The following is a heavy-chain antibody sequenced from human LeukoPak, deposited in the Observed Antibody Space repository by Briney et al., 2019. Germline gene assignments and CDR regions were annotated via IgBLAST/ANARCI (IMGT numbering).Heavy chain of an antibody. D-gene: IGHD2-2*01. J-gene: IGHJ4*02. V-gene: IGHV1-18*01. CDR2: TPTHNDNT. Sequence: ASVKVSCKASGYTFTNYGISWVRQAPGQGLEWMGWTPTHNDNTKYAQKLQGRVTMTTDTSTNTVYMELRSLRSDDTAMYYCAREYCDGTGCYGVDYWGQGALVIVSS. CDR3: AREYCDGTGCYGVDY. CDR1: GYTFTNYG.